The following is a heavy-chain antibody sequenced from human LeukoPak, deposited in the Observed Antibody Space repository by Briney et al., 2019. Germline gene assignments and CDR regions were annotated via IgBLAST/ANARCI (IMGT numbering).Heavy chain of an antibody. J-gene: IGHJ4*02. CDR2: ISYSGSTT. CDR1: GGSISSSSVY. V-gene: IGHV4-39*01. D-gene: IGHD1-26*01. Sequence: EASETLSLTCTVSGGSISSSSVYWGWIRQPPGKGLEWIATISYSGSTTSYSPSLKSRVTISVDTSKNQFSLKLNSVTAADTAVYYCVRRTSGSYSDYWGQGTLVTVSS. CDR3: VRRTSGSYSDY.